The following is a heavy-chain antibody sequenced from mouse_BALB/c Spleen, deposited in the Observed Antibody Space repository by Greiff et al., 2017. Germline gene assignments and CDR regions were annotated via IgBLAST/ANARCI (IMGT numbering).Heavy chain of an antibody. CDR3: ARGWVVDAMDY. D-gene: IGHD1-1*02. Sequence: VKLVESGPGLVAPSQSLSITCTVSVFSLTSYGVHWVRQPPGKGLEWLGVIWAGGSTNYNSALMSRLSISKDNSKSQVFLKMNSLQTDDTAMYYCARGWVVDAMDYWGQGTSVTVSS. CDR1: VFSLTSYG. CDR2: IWAGGST. V-gene: IGHV2-9*02. J-gene: IGHJ4*01.